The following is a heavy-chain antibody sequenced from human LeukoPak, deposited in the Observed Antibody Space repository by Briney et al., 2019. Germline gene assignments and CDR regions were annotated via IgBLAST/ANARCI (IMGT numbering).Heavy chain of an antibody. V-gene: IGHV1-69*05. CDR3: ARRTRNWNYGGDWYFDL. J-gene: IGHJ2*01. Sequence: SVKVSCKASGGTFSSYAISWVRQAPGQGLEWMGRIIPLFGTANYAQKFQGRVTITTDESTSTAYMELSSLRSEDTAVYYCARRTRNWNYGGDWYFDLWGRGTLVTVSS. CDR2: IIPLFGTA. CDR1: GGTFSSYA. D-gene: IGHD1-7*01.